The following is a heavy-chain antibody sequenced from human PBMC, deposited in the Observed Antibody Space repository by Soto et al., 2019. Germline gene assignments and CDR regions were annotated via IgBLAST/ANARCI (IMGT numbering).Heavy chain of an antibody. CDR1: GFLFNTYS. CDR2: MSHDGSRT. J-gene: IGHJ6*02. CDR3: ARPGSGYDVLTGHYFSYYHDIDV. Sequence: GSLRLSCTTSGFLFNTYSMHWVRQAPGKGLEWVAVMSHDGSRTYYADSVKGRFTISRDNSKNTLYLQMDTLRSEDTAVYYCARPGSGYDVLTGHYFSYYHDIDVWGQGTTVTVSS. V-gene: IGHV3-30-3*01. D-gene: IGHD3-9*01.